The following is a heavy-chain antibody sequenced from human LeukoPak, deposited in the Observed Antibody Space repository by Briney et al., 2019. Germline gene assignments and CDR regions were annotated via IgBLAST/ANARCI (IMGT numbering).Heavy chain of an antibody. Sequence: GESLKISCKGSEYSFTSYWIGWVRQMPGKGLEWMGIIYPGDSDTRYSPSFQGQVTISADRSISTAYLQWGSLKASDTAMYYCARLIADQDTAFDIWGQGTMVTVSS. CDR3: ARLIADQDTAFDI. CDR1: EYSFTSYW. CDR2: IYPGDSDT. D-gene: IGHD2-15*01. J-gene: IGHJ3*02. V-gene: IGHV5-51*01.